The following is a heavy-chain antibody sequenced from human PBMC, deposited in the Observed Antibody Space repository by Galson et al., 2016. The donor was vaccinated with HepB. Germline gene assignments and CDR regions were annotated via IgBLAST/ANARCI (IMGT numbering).Heavy chain of an antibody. CDR2: IYFNGRDI. CDR3: VRDRATYDSSGYWFDY. Sequence: SLRLSCAASGFSFTEYGMHWVRQAPGKGWEWLAVIYFNGRDIYYADSVKGRFTISRDTSKNKLYLQMNSLRAEDTAVYYCVRDRATYDSSGYWFDYWGQGALGTVSS. J-gene: IGHJ4*02. V-gene: IGHV3-33*01. D-gene: IGHD3-22*01. CDR1: GFSFTEYG.